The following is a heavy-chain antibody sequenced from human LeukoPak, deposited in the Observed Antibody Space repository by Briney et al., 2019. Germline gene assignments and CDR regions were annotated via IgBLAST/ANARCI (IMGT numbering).Heavy chain of an antibody. Sequence: GGSLRLSCAASGFTVSSNYMSWVRQAPGKGLEWVSVIYSGGSTYYADSVKGRFTISRDNSKNTLYLQMNSLRAEDTAVYYCATIAAAGTPDYWGQGTLVTVSS. D-gene: IGHD6-13*01. CDR1: GFTVSSNY. J-gene: IGHJ4*02. CDR3: ATIAAAGTPDY. V-gene: IGHV3-53*01. CDR2: IYSGGST.